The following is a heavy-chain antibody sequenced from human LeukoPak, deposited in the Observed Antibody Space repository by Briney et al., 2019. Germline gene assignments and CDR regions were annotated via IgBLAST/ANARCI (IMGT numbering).Heavy chain of an antibody. CDR1: GGSLSGYY. J-gene: IGHJ4*02. Sequence: SETLSLTCAVSGGSLSGYYWTWIRQPPGKGLEWIGEINHSGSTNYNPSLKSRVTISVDTSRKQFFLRLSSVTAADTAVYYCARGVVIAPQTFDYWGQGTLVTVSS. D-gene: IGHD2-21*01. V-gene: IGHV4-34*01. CDR3: ARGVVIAPQTFDY. CDR2: INHSGST.